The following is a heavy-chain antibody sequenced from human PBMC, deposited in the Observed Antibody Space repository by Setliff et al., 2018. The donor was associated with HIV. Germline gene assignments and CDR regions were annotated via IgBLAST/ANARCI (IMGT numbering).Heavy chain of an antibody. CDR1: GGSISCGDYY. CDR2: IYDSEST. Sequence: SETLSLTCTVSGGSISCGDYYWSWNRQPPGKGLEGIGNIYDSESTNYNPYLKRRVTISVDTSKNHFSLKLNSVTAADTAVYYCARARGPYGDYHWFDHWGQGALIPVSS. D-gene: IGHD4-17*01. V-gene: IGHV4-30-4*08. CDR3: ARARGPYGDYHWFDH. J-gene: IGHJ5*02.